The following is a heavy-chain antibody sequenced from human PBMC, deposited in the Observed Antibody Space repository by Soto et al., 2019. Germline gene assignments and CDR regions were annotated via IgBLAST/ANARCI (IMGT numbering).Heavy chain of an antibody. Sequence: GGSLRLSCAASGFTFSSYSMNWVRQAPGKGLEWVSSISSSSYIYYADSVKGRFTISRDNAKNSLYLQMNSLRAEDTAVYYCARDGIYGSGSYSYDAFDIWGQGTMVTVSS. D-gene: IGHD3-10*01. V-gene: IGHV3-21*01. J-gene: IGHJ3*02. CDR1: GFTFSSYS. CDR3: ARDGIYGSGSYSYDAFDI. CDR2: ISSSSYI.